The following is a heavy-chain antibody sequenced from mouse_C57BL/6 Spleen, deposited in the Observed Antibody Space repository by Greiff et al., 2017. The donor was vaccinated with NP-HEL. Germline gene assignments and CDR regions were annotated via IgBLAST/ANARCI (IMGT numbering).Heavy chain of an antibody. J-gene: IGHJ2*01. CDR3: ARDTTGTFDY. Sequence: EVKLVESGGGLVKPGGSLKLSCAASGFTFSSYAMSWVRQTPEKRLEWVATISDGGSYTYYPDNVKGRFTTSRDNAKNNLYLQMSHLKSEDTAMYYCARDTTGTFDYWGQGTTLTVSS. CDR1: GFTFSSYA. CDR2: ISDGGSYT. V-gene: IGHV5-4*01. D-gene: IGHD4-1*01.